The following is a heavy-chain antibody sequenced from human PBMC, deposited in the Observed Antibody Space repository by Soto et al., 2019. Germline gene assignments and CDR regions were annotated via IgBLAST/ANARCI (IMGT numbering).Heavy chain of an antibody. Sequence: QVQLVESGGGVVQPGRSLRLSCAASGFTFSSYAMHWVRQAPGKGLEWVAVISYDGSNKYYADSVKGRFTISRDNSKNTLYLQMNSLRAEDTAVYYCAREMWEPTGRGGVFDYWGQGTLVTVSS. D-gene: IGHD1-26*01. CDR3: AREMWEPTGRGGVFDY. CDR2: ISYDGSNK. J-gene: IGHJ4*02. CDR1: GFTFSSYA. V-gene: IGHV3-30-3*01.